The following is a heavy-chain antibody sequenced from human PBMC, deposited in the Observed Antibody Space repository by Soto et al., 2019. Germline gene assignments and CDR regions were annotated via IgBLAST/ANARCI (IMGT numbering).Heavy chain of an antibody. CDR1: GFTFSSYA. CDR3: AKDQTPRPYDSSGYYFVGAFDI. V-gene: IGHV3-23*01. J-gene: IGHJ3*02. D-gene: IGHD3-22*01. CDR2: ISGSGGST. Sequence: GGSLRLSCAASGFTFSSYAMSWVRQAPGKGLEWVSAISGSGGSTYYADSVKGRFTISRDNSKNKLYLQMNSLRADDPDVYYCAKDQTPRPYDSSGYYFVGAFDIWGQGTMVTVSS.